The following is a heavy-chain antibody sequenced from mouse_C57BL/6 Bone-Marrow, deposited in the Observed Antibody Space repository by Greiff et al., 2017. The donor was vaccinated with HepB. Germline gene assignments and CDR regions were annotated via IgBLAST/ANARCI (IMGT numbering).Heavy chain of an antibody. J-gene: IGHJ3*01. CDR1: GFTFSDYG. V-gene: IGHV5-17*01. Sequence: EVHLVESGGGLVKPGGSLKLSCAASGFTFSDYGMHWVRQAPEKGLEWVAYISSGSSTIYYADTVKGRFTISRDNAKNTLFLQMTSLRSEDTAMYYCARGRNYDGYYVAYWGQGTLVTVSA. CDR2: ISSGSSTI. D-gene: IGHD2-3*01. CDR3: ARGRNYDGYYVAY.